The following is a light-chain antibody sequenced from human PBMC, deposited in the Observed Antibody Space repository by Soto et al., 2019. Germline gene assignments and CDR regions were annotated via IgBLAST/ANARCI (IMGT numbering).Light chain of an antibody. V-gene: IGKV3-20*01. J-gene: IGKJ1*01. Sequence: EIVLTQCPGTMSLSPGARATLSCRASQSVISTYLAWYQQKPGQAPRLLIYGASSRATGIPDRFSGSGSGTDFTLTISCLQSEDFATYYCQQYYSYPRTFGQGTKVDI. CDR1: QSVISTY. CDR3: QQYYSYPRT. CDR2: GAS.